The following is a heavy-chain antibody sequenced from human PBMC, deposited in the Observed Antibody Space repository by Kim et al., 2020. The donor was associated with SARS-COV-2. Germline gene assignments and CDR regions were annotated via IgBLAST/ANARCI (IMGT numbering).Heavy chain of an antibody. CDR2: IYHSGST. CDR3: ARVRAPRGRYDILTGYSEVYYFDY. CDR1: GGSISSSNW. D-gene: IGHD3-9*01. V-gene: IGHV4-4*02. J-gene: IGHJ4*02. Sequence: SETLSLTCAVSGGSISSSNWWSWVRQPPGKGLEWIGEIYHSGSTNYNPSLKSRVTISVDKSKNQFSLKLSSVTAADTAVYYCARVRAPRGRYDILTGYSEVYYFDYWGQGTLVTVSS.